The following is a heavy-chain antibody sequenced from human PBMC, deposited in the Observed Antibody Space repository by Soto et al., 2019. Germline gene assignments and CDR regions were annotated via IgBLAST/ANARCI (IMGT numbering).Heavy chain of an antibody. CDR1: GFTCSDYG. J-gene: IGHJ4*02. V-gene: IGHV3-23*01. Sequence: GGSVRLWGATSGFTCSDYGMSWVRQAPGEGLESVSAISISGGSTYYAGCVKCRFTICRDNSKNTLYLQMNSLRAEDTALYYGAKESIFDYGGQGPLVTVSS. CDR2: ISISGGST. CDR3: AKESIFDY.